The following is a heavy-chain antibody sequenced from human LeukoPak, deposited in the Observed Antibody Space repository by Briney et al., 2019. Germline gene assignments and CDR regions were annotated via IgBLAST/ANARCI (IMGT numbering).Heavy chain of an antibody. CDR2: INQDGSVI. CDR1: GFTFSNYW. CDR3: ARIGYSSSCTDY. D-gene: IGHD6-13*01. V-gene: IGHV3-7*01. Sequence: GGSLRLSCAASGFTFSNYWMSWVRQAPGKGLEWVANINQDGSVIYYVDSLKGRFTISRDNAKNLVYLHMNGLRADDTAVYYCARIGYSSSCTDYWGQGTLVTVSS. J-gene: IGHJ4*02.